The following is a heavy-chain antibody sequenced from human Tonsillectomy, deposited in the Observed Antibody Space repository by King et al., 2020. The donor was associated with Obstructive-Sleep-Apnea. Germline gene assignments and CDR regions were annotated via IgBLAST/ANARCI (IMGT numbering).Heavy chain of an antibody. V-gene: IGHV4-59*01. CDR2: MYYSGST. CDR3: ARVLRGGNNHPIGMDV. CDR1: GGSITSYY. Sequence: QLQESGPGLVKPSETLSLTCTVSGGSITSYYWSWIRQPPGKGLEWIGYMYYSGSTNYNPSLKSRVTESVDTSKNQFSLKLSSVTAADTAVYYCARVLRGGNNHPIGMDVGGQGPPVTLPS. D-gene: IGHD5-24*01. J-gene: IGHJ6*02.